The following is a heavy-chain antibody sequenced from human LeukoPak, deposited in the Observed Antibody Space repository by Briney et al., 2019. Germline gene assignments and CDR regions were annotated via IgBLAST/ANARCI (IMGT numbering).Heavy chain of an antibody. CDR2: IWYEGSNK. J-gene: IGHJ4*02. Sequence: GRSLRLSCAPSGFTFSSYGMHYVRQAPGKGREWVADIWYEGSNKYYADSVKGRFTISRDNSKNTLYLQMNSLRAEDTAVYYCARPYCSGGSCYPVFDYWGQGTLVTVSS. CDR1: GFTFSSYG. CDR3: ARPYCSGGSCYPVFDY. D-gene: IGHD2-15*01. V-gene: IGHV3-33*01.